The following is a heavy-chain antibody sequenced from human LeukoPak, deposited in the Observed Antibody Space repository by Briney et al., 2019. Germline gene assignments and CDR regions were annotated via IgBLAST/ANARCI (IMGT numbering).Heavy chain of an antibody. CDR1: GGSISSGAYS. Sequence: PSETLSLTCDVSGGSISSGAYSWSWIRQPPGKALEWIGYIYYSGGTYYNPSLKSRVTISVDTSKNQFSLQLRSVTAADTAVYYCAREVVGATGAFDIWGQGTMVTVSS. D-gene: IGHD1-26*01. CDR2: IYYSGGT. V-gene: IGHV4-30-4*07. J-gene: IGHJ3*02. CDR3: AREVVGATGAFDI.